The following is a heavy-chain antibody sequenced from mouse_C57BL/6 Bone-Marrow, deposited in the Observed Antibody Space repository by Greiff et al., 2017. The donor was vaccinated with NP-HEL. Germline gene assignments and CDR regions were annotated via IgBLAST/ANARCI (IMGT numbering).Heavy chain of an antibody. CDR3: ARSDDGYY. D-gene: IGHD2-3*01. CDR2: IDPSDSDT. J-gene: IGHJ2*01. CDR1: GYTFTSYW. V-gene: IGHV1-50*01. Sequence: QVQLQQPGAELVKPGASVKLSCKASGYTFTSYWMHWVKQRPGQGLEWIGEIDPSDSDTNYNPKFKGKATLTVDTSSSTAYMQLSSLTSEDSAVNYCARSDDGYYWGQGTTLTVSS.